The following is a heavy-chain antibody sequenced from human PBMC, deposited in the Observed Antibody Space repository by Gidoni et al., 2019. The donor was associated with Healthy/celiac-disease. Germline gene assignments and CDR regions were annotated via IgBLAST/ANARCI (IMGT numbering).Heavy chain of an antibody. J-gene: IGHJ5*02. CDR3: AHRLSRCGFDP. Sequence: QITLKESGPPLVQPTQTLALTCTFSGFSLSTSGVGVGWIRQPPGKALEWLALIYCNDDKRHSPSLKSRLTITKDTSKNQVVLTMTNMDPVDTATYYCAHRLSRCGFDPWGQGTLVTVSS. V-gene: IGHV2-5*01. CDR2: IYCNDDK. CDR1: GFSLSTSGVG.